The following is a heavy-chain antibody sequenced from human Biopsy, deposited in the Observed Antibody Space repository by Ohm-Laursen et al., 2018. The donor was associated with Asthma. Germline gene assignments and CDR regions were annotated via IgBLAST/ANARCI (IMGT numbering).Heavy chain of an antibody. Sequence: GSLRLSCTASEFPFSSYAMNWVRQAPGKGLEWVSSISGNGDNTHYSDSVQGRFIISRDNSKNTLYLQMNSLRVEDTAIYFCAKDKVGAANSYQCGMDVWGQGTTVTVSS. D-gene: IGHD1-26*01. V-gene: IGHV3-23*01. J-gene: IGHJ6*02. CDR1: EFPFSSYA. CDR2: ISGNGDNT. CDR3: AKDKVGAANSYQCGMDV.